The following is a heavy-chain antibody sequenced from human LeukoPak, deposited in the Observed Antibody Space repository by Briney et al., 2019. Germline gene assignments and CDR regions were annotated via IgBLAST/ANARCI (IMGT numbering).Heavy chain of an antibody. D-gene: IGHD3-3*01. Sequence: GRSLRLSCAASGITFSSYGMHGVRQAPGKGLECVAVIWYDGSNKYYADSVKGRFTISRDNSKNTLYLQMNSLAAEDTAVYYCARDQLRFLEWPFVTGTDVWGQGTTVTVSS. CDR3: ARDQLRFLEWPFVTGTDV. CDR2: IWYDGSNK. J-gene: IGHJ6*02. CDR1: GITFSSYG. V-gene: IGHV3-33*01.